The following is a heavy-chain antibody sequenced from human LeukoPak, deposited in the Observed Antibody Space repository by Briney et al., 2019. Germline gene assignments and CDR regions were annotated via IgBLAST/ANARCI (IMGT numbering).Heavy chain of an antibody. Sequence: ASVKVSCKASGYTFTGYYMHWVRQAPGQGLEWMGWINPNSGGTNYAQKFQGRVTMTRDTSISTAYTELSRLRSDDTAVYYCARDTSDYYDSSGYYLVWGQGTLVTVSS. J-gene: IGHJ4*02. CDR1: GYTFTGYY. CDR2: INPNSGGT. D-gene: IGHD3-22*01. CDR3: ARDTSDYYDSSGYYLV. V-gene: IGHV1-2*02.